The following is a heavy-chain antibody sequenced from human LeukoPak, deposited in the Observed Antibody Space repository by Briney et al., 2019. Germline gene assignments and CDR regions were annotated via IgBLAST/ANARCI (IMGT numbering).Heavy chain of an antibody. J-gene: IGHJ4*02. V-gene: IGHV3-23*01. CDR3: ARGISSTWYFDY. D-gene: IGHD6-13*01. CDR1: GFTFSTYA. CDR2: ISGGSSDT. Sequence: GGSLRLSCAASGFTFSTYAMSWVRQAPAEGLQWVSAISGGSSDTHYADSVKGRFTVSRDSAKNTVFLQMNSLRAEDTAVYFCARGISSTWYFDYWGQGALVTVSS.